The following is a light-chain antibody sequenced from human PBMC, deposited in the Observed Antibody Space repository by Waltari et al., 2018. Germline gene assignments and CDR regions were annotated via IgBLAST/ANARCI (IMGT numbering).Light chain of an antibody. V-gene: IGLV1-44*01. CDR3: AAWDDSLNGV. CDR1: SSNIGSNT. CDR2: SNN. J-gene: IGLJ3*02. Sequence: QSVLTQPPSASGTPGQRVTISCSGSSSNIGSNTVNWYQQLPGTAPKLLIYSNNQRPSGGPDRVACSKSGTSASLAISGLQSEDEADYYCAAWDDSLNGVFGGGTKLTVL.